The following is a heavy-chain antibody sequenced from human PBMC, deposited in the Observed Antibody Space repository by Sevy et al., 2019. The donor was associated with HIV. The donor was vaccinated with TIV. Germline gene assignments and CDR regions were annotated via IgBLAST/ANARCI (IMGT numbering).Heavy chain of an antibody. D-gene: IGHD6-19*01. J-gene: IGHJ2*01. Sequence: SETLSLTCTVSGGSISSYYWNWIRQSPEKGVEWIGYIYYTGSTNYNPSLKSRVTISVDTSKNQFSLKLSSVTAADTAVYFCAGAGMSVDGTYWYLDLWGRGTLVTVSS. CDR2: IYYTGST. CDR1: GGSISSYY. V-gene: IGHV4-59*01. CDR3: AGAGMSVDGTYWYLDL.